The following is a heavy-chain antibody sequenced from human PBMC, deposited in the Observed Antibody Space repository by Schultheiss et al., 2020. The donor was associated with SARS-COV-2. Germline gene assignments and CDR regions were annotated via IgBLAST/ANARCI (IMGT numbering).Heavy chain of an antibody. Sequence: SETLSLTCAVYGGSFSGYYWSWIRQPPGKGLEWIGEINHSGSTNYNPSLKSRVTISVDTSKNQFSLKLSSVTAADTAVYYCARHYGSGSYYNPRSYYFDYWGQGTLVTVSS. CDR1: GGSFSGYY. CDR2: INHSGST. D-gene: IGHD3-10*01. CDR3: ARHYGSGSYYNPRSYYFDY. V-gene: IGHV4-34*01. J-gene: IGHJ4*02.